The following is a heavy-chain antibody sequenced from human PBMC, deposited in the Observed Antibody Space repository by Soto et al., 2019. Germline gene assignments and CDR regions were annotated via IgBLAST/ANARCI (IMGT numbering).Heavy chain of an antibody. CDR1: GFTFSRYW. CDR2: IKQDGSEK. V-gene: IGHV3-7*01. D-gene: IGHD1-26*01. CDR3: ARPLTTGWELRINGY. J-gene: IGHJ4*02. Sequence: EVQLVESGGGLVQPGGSLRLSCAASGFTFSRYWMSWVRQAPGKGLEWVANIKQDGSEKYYVDSVKGRFTISRDNAKNSLYLQMNSLRAEDTAVYYCARPLTTGWELRINGYWGQGTLVTVSS.